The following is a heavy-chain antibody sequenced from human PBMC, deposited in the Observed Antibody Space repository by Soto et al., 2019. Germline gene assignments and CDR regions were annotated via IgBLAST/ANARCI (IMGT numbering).Heavy chain of an antibody. V-gene: IGHV1-58*02. Sequence: SVKVSCKASGFTFTSSAMQWVRQARGQRLEWIGWIVVGSGNTNYAQKFQERVTITRDMSTSTAYMELSSLRSEDTAVYYCTRVVGATGRLFDYWGQGTLVTVSS. CDR2: IVVGSGNT. J-gene: IGHJ4*02. CDR1: GFTFTSSA. D-gene: IGHD1-26*01. CDR3: TRVVGATGRLFDY.